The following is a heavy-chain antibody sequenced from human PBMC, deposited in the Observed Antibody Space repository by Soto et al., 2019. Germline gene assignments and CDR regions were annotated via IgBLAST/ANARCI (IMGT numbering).Heavy chain of an antibody. V-gene: IGHV3-66*01. Sequence: EVQLVESGGGLVQPGGSLRLSCAASGFTVSSNYMSWVRQAPGKGLEWVSVIYSGGSTYYADSVKGRFTISRDNSKNTRYLQMNSLRAEDTAVYYCARDLTVDACDIWGQGTMVTVSS. CDR2: IYSGGST. CDR3: ARDLTVDACDI. J-gene: IGHJ3*02. CDR1: GFTVSSNY.